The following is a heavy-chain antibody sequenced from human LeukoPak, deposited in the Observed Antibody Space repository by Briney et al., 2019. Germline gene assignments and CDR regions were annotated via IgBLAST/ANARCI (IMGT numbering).Heavy chain of an antibody. CDR1: GGTFSSYA. J-gene: IGHJ4*02. CDR2: IIPILGIA. D-gene: IGHD3-3*01. Sequence: ASVKVSCKASGGTFSSYAISWVRQAPGQGLEWMGRIIPILGIANYAQKFQGRVTITADKSTSTAYMELSSLRSEDTAVYYCARLGNYDFWSGYQHYFDYWGQGTLVTVSS. V-gene: IGHV1-69*04. CDR3: ARLGNYDFWSGYQHYFDY.